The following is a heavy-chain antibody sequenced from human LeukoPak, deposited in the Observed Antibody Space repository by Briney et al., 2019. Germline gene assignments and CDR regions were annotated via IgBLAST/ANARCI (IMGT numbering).Heavy chain of an antibody. D-gene: IGHD3-22*01. CDR1: GFIFSDYW. J-gene: IGHJ4*02. V-gene: IGHV3-7*03. CDR3: AKDNYDSSGYYLGY. Sequence: GGSLRLSCAASGFIFSDYWMTWVRQAPGKGLEWLTNINEDGSVKHYVDSVKGRFTISRDNAKRSLYLQMNSLRTEDTALYYCAKDNYDSSGYYLGYWGQGTLVTVSS. CDR2: INEDGSVK.